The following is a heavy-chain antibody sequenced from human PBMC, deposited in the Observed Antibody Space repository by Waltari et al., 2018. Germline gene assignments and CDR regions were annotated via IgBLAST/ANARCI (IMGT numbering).Heavy chain of an antibody. CDR2: IYYSGGT. CDR3: ARDGVVPAAIQYYFDY. J-gene: IGHJ4*02. D-gene: IGHD2-2*01. CDR1: GGSISSSSYY. Sequence: QLQLQESGPGLVKPSETLSLTCTVSGGSISSSSYYWGWIRQPPGKGLEWIGSIYYSGGTYYNPSLKSRVTISVDTSKNQFSLKLSSVTAADTAVYYCARDGVVPAAIQYYFDYWGQGTLVTVSS. V-gene: IGHV4-39*07.